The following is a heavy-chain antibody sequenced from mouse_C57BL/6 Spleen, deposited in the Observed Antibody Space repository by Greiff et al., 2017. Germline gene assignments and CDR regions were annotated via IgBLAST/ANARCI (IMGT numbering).Heavy chain of an antibody. Sequence: QVQLQQPRAELAKPGASVQLSCKASGYTFPSSWMPLVKQRHGQGLEWIGAVAPSDSYTNYTQTLKGNATLTVDTTSSTAYMQLISLTSEDSSVYYCARRSVTTVSAHYWGQGTT. CDR2: VAPSDSYT. CDR3: ARRSVTTVSAHY. V-gene: IGHV1-50*01. J-gene: IGHJ2*01. CDR1: GYTFPSSW. D-gene: IGHD1-1*01.